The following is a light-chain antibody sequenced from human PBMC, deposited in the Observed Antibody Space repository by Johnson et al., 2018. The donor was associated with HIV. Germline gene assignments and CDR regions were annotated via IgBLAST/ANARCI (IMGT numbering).Light chain of an antibody. Sequence: QSVLTQPPSVSAAPGQKVTISCSGSSSNIGNNYVSWYQQLPGTAPKLLIYESNQRPSGIPDRFSGSKSGTSATLGITGLQTGDEADYYCGTWDSSLSAGIFGTGTKVT. J-gene: IGLJ1*01. V-gene: IGLV1-51*02. CDR2: ESN. CDR3: GTWDSSLSAGI. CDR1: SSNIGNNY.